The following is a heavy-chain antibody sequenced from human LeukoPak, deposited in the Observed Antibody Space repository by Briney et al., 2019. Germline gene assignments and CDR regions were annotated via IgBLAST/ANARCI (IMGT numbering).Heavy chain of an antibody. J-gene: IGHJ4*02. Sequence: GGSLRLSCAVSGITVTTNYINWVRQALGKGLEWVSVIYAGGGTYYADSVKGRFTISRDNSKNTLYLQMNSLRAEDTAVYYCAKDPVGLGAAAGPNFDYWGQGTLVTVSS. V-gene: IGHV3-53*01. CDR2: IYAGGGT. D-gene: IGHD6-13*01. CDR1: GITVTTNY. CDR3: AKDPVGLGAAAGPNFDY.